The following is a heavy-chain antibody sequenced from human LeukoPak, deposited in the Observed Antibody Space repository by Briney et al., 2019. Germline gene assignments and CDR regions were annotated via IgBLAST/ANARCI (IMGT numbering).Heavy chain of an antibody. V-gene: IGHV3-7*01. Sequence: GGSLRLSCAASGFTFSSYWMHWVRQAPGKGLEWVANIKQGGSEKHYVDSVKGRFTISRDDAKNSRYLQMNSLRADDTAVYSCTREGREGRGFDYWGQGTLVTVST. CDR3: TREGREGRGFDY. D-gene: IGHD1-26*01. J-gene: IGHJ4*02. CDR2: IKQGGSEK. CDR1: GFTFSSYW.